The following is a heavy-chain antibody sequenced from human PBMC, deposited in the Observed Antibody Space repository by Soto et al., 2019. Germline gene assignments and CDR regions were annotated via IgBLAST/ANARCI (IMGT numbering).Heavy chain of an antibody. CDR3: ARDTPFDY. V-gene: IGHV4-39*07. J-gene: IGHJ4*02. CDR1: GGSISSSSYY. CDR2: FYYSGST. Sequence: SETLSLTCTVSGGSISSSSYYWGWIRQPPGKVLDWIVYFYYSGSTYYNPSLMSRVIISVDTSKNQFSLKLSSLTAADTAVYYCARDTPFDYWGQGTLVTVSS.